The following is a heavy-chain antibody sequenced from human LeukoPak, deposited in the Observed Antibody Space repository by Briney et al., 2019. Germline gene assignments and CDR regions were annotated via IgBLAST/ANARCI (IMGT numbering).Heavy chain of an antibody. V-gene: IGHV1-8*01. Sequence: ASVKVSCKASGYTFTSYDINWVRQATGQGLEWMGWMNPNSGNTGYAQKFQGRVTMTRNTSISTAYMELSSLRSEDTAVYYCARDHGSGRPLFFGPWGQGTLVTVSS. D-gene: IGHD3-10*01. CDR3: ARDHGSGRPLFFGP. CDR2: MNPNSGNT. J-gene: IGHJ5*02. CDR1: GYTFTSYD.